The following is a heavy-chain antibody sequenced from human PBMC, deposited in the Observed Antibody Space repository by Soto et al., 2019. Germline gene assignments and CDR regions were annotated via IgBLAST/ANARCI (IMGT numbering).Heavy chain of an antibody. CDR2: ITPMLGTS. J-gene: IGHJ5*02. Sequence: QLVQSGAEVKKPESSVKVSCQAFGGTFSKYGVSWVRQAPGQGLQWMGGITPMLGTSTITQRFHDRVTLTADEFTAVAYMELNSLTSEDTAIYYWATYRPGSSGSGWFDLWGQGTLVTVSP. CDR1: GGTFSKYG. CDR3: ATYRPGSSGSGWFDL. D-gene: IGHD6-19*01. V-gene: IGHV1-69*01.